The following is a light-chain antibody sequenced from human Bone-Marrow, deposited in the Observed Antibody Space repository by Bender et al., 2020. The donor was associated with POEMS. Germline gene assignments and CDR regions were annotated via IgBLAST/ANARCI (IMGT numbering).Light chain of an antibody. Sequence: SYELTQPPSVSVSPGQTASITCSGDKLGEKYACWYQQKPGQAPLLVIHQDTKRPSGIPERFSGSNSGNTATLTISGTQAMDEAEYHCQAWDSNTAAVFGGGTKLTVL. CDR1: KLGEKY. V-gene: IGLV3-1*01. J-gene: IGLJ2*01. CDR2: QDT. CDR3: QAWDSNTAAV.